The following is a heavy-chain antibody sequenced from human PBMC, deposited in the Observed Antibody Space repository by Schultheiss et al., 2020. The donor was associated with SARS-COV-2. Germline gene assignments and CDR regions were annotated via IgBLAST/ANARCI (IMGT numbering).Heavy chain of an antibody. Sequence: LRLSCAASGFTFSDYYMSWIRQAPGKGLEWIGYIYYSGSTYYNPSLKSRVTISVDTSKNQFSLKLSSVTAADTAVYYCARVLAAAGTWFDPWGQGTLVTVSS. V-gene: IGHV4-30-4*08. CDR2: IYYSGST. CDR3: ARVLAAAGTWFDP. CDR1: GFTFSDYY. D-gene: IGHD6-13*01. J-gene: IGHJ5*02.